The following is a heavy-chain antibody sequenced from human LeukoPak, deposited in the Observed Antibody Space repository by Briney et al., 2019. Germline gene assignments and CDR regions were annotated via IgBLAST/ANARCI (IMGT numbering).Heavy chain of an antibody. J-gene: IGHJ4*02. V-gene: IGHV4-39*07. Sequence: PETLSLTCTVSGGSISTSNYSWGWIRQPPGKGLEWIGSIYYSGSTYYNPSLKSRVTISVDTSKNQFSLKLSSVTAADTAVYYCARLRFLDVFDYWGQGTLVTVSS. D-gene: IGHD3-3*01. CDR2: IYYSGST. CDR3: ARLRFLDVFDY. CDR1: GGSISTSNYS.